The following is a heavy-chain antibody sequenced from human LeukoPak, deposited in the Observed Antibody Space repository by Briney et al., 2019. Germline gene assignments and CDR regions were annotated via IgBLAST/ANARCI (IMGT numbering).Heavy chain of an antibody. Sequence: GGSLRLSCEASGVTFSSYVMSWVRQAPGKGLEWVSYISSSGSTIYYADSVKGRFTISRDNAKNSLYLQMNSLRAEDTAVYYCARQRRGWDYWGQGTLVTVSS. D-gene: IGHD2-15*01. CDR2: ISSSGSTI. V-gene: IGHV3-48*04. J-gene: IGHJ4*02. CDR3: ARQRRGWDY. CDR1: GVTFSSYV.